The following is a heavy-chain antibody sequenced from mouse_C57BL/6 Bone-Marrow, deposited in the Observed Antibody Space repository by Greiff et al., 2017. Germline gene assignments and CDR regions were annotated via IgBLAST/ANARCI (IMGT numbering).Heavy chain of an antibody. V-gene: IGHV1-59*01. CDR1: GYTFTSYW. Sequence: QVQLQQPGAELVRPGTSVKLSCKASGYTFTSYWMHWVKQRPGQGLEWIRVIDPSDSYTNYNQKFKGKATLTVDTSSSTAYMQLSSLTSEDSAVYYCARPYDGYTWFAYWGQGTLVTVSA. CDR2: IDPSDSYT. D-gene: IGHD2-3*01. J-gene: IGHJ3*01. CDR3: ARPYDGYTWFAY.